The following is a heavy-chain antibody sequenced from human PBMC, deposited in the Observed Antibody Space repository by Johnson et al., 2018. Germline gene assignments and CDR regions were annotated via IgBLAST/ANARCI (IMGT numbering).Heavy chain of an antibody. Sequence: QVRLQESGPGLVKPSETLSLTCTVSGGSISSYYWSWIRQPPGKGLEWIGYIYYSGSTNYNPSLKSRVTISVDTSKNQFSLKLSSVTAADTAVYNCARDRGTITMFRGVRDYYYYGMDVWGQGTTVTVSS. D-gene: IGHD3-10*01. CDR2: IYYSGST. CDR1: GGSISSYY. CDR3: ARDRGTITMFRGVRDYYYYGMDV. J-gene: IGHJ6*02. V-gene: IGHV4-59*01.